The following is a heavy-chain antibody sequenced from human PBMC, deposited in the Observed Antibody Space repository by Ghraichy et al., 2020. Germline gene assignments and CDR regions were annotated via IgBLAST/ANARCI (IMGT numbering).Heavy chain of an antibody. CDR2: ISYSSSAI. CDR3: ARGVNINSSGRFDP. D-gene: IGHD2/OR15-2a*01. V-gene: IGHV3-48*02. CDR1: GFACGSYS. J-gene: IGHJ5*02. Sequence: GESLNISCAACGFACGSYSMNGVRQAPGRGLEWVSYISYSSSAIYYADSVKGRFTISRDNAKNSLYLQMNSLRDEDTAVYYCARGVNINSSGRFDPWGQGTQVTVSS.